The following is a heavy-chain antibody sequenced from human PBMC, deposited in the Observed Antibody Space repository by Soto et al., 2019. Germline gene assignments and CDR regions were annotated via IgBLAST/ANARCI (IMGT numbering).Heavy chain of an antibody. CDR3: VMVDNYVTPTSQDV. V-gene: IGHV1-18*01. J-gene: IGHJ6*02. CDR2: ISPYTGNT. CDR1: GYIFVNYG. D-gene: IGHD3-16*01. Sequence: QVRLVQSGDEVKKPGASVKVSCKASGYIFVNYGIAWVRQAPGQGLEWMGWISPYTGNTHSATKIQGRLTMTTDTSTSTASMDLGSLTSDDTAVYYCVMVDNYVTPTSQDVWGQGTTVTVSS.